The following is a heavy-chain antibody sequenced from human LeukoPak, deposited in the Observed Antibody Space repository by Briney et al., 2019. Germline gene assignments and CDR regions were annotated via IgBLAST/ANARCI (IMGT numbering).Heavy chain of an antibody. J-gene: IGHJ4*02. D-gene: IGHD5-24*01. Sequence: GGSLRLSCAASGFTFSSYDMHWVRHATGKGLEWVSAIGTAGDTYYPGSVKGRFTISRENAKNSLYLQMNSLRAGDTAVYYCARARGRDGYNWLDYWGQGTLVTVSS. CDR1: GFTFSSYD. V-gene: IGHV3-13*01. CDR2: IGTAGDT. CDR3: ARARGRDGYNWLDY.